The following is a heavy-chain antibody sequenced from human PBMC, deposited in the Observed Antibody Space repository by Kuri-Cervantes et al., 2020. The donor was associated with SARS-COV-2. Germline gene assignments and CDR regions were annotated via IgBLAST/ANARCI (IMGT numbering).Heavy chain of an antibody. CDR2: IYYSGST. J-gene: IGHJ5*02. D-gene: IGHD3-3*01. Sequence: SELRSCTCIVSDGSISSSSYYWGWIRQPPGRGLEWIGSIYYSGSTYYNPSLKSPVTISVDTAKNQFSLKLSSVTAADTAVYYCARQMMSSITIFGVVITKNWFDPWGQGTLVTVSS. CDR3: ARQMMSSITIFGVVITKNWFDP. CDR1: DGSISSSSYY. V-gene: IGHV4-39*01.